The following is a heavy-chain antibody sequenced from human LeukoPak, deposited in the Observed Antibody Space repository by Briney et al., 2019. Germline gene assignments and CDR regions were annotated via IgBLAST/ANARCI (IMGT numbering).Heavy chain of an antibody. J-gene: IGHJ3*02. D-gene: IGHD2-15*01. CDR3: VRASVHSGGAFDI. CDR1: GGSISSYY. Sequence: SETLSLTCTVSGGSISSYYWSWIRQPPGKGLEWIGYIYYSGSTNYNPSLKSRVTISVDTSKNQFSLKLSSVTAADTAVYYCVRASVHSGGAFDIWGQGTVVTVSS. CDR2: IYYSGST. V-gene: IGHV4-59*01.